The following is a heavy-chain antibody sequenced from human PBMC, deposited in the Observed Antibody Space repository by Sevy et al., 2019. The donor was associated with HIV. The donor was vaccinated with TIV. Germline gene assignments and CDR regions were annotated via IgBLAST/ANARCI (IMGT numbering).Heavy chain of an antibody. V-gene: IGHV3-23*01. CDR3: AREGCTKPHDY. Sequence: GWSLRLSCAASGFTFSKYSMSWVRQPPGKGLEWVSTLSFGCGEINYADSVKGRFTISRDNSKSSVYLQMNNLRPEETAVYYCAREGCTKPHDYWGQGTLVTVSS. D-gene: IGHD2-8*01. J-gene: IGHJ4*02. CDR2: LSFGCGEI. CDR1: GFTFSKYS.